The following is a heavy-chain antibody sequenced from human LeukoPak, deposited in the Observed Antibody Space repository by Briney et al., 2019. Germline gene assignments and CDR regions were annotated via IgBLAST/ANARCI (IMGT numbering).Heavy chain of an antibody. CDR3: ARAYYVWGSYRPHVRFDY. CDR2: IYSGGST. V-gene: IGHV3-66*01. J-gene: IGHJ4*02. D-gene: IGHD3-16*02. CDR1: GFTVSSNY. Sequence: TGGSLRLSCAASGFTVSSNYMSWVRQAPGQGLEWVSVIYSGGSTYYADSVKGRFTISRDNSKNTLFLQMNSLRAEDTAVYYCARAYYVWGSYRPHVRFDYWGQGTLVTVSS.